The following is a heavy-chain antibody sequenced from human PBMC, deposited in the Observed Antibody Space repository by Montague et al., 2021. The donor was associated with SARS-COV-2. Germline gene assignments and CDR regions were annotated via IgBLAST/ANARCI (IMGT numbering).Heavy chain of an antibody. CDR2: IYHSGST. Sequence: SETLSLTCTVSGYSISSGYYWGWIRQPPGKGLEWIGSIYHSGSTYYNPSLKSRVTISVDTSKNQFSLKLSSVTAADTAVYYCARDTGEYCSGGSCLYGMDVWGQGTTVTVAS. V-gene: IGHV4-38-2*02. D-gene: IGHD2-15*01. CDR3: ARDTGEYCSGGSCLYGMDV. J-gene: IGHJ6*02. CDR1: GYSISSGYY.